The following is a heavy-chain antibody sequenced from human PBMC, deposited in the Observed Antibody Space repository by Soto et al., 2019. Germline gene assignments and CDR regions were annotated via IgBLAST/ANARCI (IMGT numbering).Heavy chain of an antibody. J-gene: IGHJ6*02. D-gene: IGHD1-1*01. CDR2: INGGTGQT. CDR1: GYTFSTHA. CDR3: ARGKGMEENYYYYGLDI. Sequence: ASLKVSCKASGYTFSTHAMHCVRQAPGQSLEWMGWINGGTGQTKHSHRFQDRVTITRDTSASTAYMELSSLRSEDTAAYYCARGKGMEENYYYYGLDIWGQGTTVTVSS. V-gene: IGHV1-3*01.